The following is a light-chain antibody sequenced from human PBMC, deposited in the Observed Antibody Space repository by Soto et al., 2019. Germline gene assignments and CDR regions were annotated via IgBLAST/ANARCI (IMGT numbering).Light chain of an antibody. CDR1: QSVSRN. CDR2: GAS. V-gene: IGKV3-15*01. CDR3: HEYNTWPWT. Sequence: EIVMTQSPATVSVSPVERATLSGRASQSVSRNLAWYQQKPGQAPGLLIYGASTRATGIPARFSGSGSGTEFILTISSLQSEDFAVYYCHEYNTWPWTFGQGTKVDI. J-gene: IGKJ1*01.